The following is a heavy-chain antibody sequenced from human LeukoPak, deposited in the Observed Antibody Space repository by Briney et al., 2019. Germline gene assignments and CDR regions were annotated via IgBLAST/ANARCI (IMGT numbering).Heavy chain of an antibody. D-gene: IGHD3-3*01. CDR2: IYSGGST. CDR1: GFTVSSNY. V-gene: IGHV3-53*01. Sequence: GGSLRLSCAASGFTVSSNYMSWVRQAPGKGLEWVSLIYSGGSTYYADSVKGRFTISRDNSKNTLYLQMNSLRAEDTAVYYCAKDALVYYDFWSGYYIGPTDYWGQGTLVTVSS. CDR3: AKDALVYYDFWSGYYIGPTDY. J-gene: IGHJ4*02.